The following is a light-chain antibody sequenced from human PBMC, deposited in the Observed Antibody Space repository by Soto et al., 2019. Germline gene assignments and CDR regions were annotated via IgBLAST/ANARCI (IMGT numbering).Light chain of an antibody. CDR2: VVS. CDR1: QTISRN. CDR3: QQRYSIPYT. V-gene: IGKV1-39*01. Sequence: DIQLTQSPSSLSASVGDRVTITCRASQTISRNLNWYQQKPGEAPRLLMYVVSTFQGGVPSRFSGSESGTDYTLTISSVQPDDCATYYCQQRYSIPYTFDEGTKLEIK. J-gene: IGKJ2*01.